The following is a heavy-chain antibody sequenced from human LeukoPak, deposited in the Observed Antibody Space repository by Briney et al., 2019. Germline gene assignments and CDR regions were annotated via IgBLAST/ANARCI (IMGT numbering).Heavy chain of an antibody. Sequence: GGSLRLSCAASGFTFSTYEMNWVRQAPGKGLEWVSYISSSGNTVYYADSMKGRFTISRDNAKNSLYLQMNSLRAEDTAVYYCAKGAKRVVGATTHWIDPWGQGTLVTVSS. CDR1: GFTFSTYE. V-gene: IGHV3-48*03. J-gene: IGHJ5*02. CDR3: AKGAKRVVGATTHWIDP. D-gene: IGHD1-26*01. CDR2: ISSSGNTV.